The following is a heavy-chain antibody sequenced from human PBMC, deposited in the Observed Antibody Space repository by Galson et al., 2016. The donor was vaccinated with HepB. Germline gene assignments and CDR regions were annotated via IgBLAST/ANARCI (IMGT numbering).Heavy chain of an antibody. CDR3: AREDPDGYNY. CDR2: LYSGGNT. D-gene: IGHD5-24*01. J-gene: IGHJ4*02. Sequence: SLRLSCAASGFTVSNNYMSWVRQAPGKGLEWVSALYSGGNTYSADSVKGRFTVSRDNSKNTVYLQMNSLRAEDTAVYYCAREDPDGYNYWGQGTLVTVSS. V-gene: IGHV3-66*01. CDR1: GFTVSNNY.